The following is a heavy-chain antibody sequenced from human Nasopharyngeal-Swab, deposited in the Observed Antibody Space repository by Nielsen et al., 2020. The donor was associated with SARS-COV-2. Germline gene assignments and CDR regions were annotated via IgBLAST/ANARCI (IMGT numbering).Heavy chain of an antibody. D-gene: IGHD3-9*01. J-gene: IGHJ4*02. CDR3: ARVGICNNDWCGSYDS. CDR1: GFTFNTYW. CDR2: SRVKANSYTA. Sequence: GESLKISCAASGFTFNTYWMNWARQAPGKGLEWLGHSRVKANSYTAEYAASVTGRFTFSREESKNLLYLQMNSLKTEDTAVYYCARVGICNNDWCGSYDSWGQGTLVTVSS. V-gene: IGHV3-72*01.